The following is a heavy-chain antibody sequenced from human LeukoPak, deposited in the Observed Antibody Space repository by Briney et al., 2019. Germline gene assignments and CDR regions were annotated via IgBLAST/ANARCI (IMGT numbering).Heavy chain of an antibody. CDR2: IRTDGVTK. Sequence: PGGSLRLSCIASGFRFSHHGMNWVRQAPGKGLEWVSGIRTDGVTKYYADSVKGRFTISRDNSKNTLYLQMNSLRAEDTAVYYCAKDRSPGMVRGVMDYWGQGTLVTVSS. V-gene: IGHV3-NL1*01. J-gene: IGHJ4*02. CDR3: AKDRSPGMVRGVMDY. D-gene: IGHD3-10*01. CDR1: GFRFSHHG.